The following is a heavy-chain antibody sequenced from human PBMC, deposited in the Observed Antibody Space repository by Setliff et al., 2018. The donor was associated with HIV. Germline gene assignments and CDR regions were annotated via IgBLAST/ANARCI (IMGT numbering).Heavy chain of an antibody. J-gene: IGHJ4*02. Sequence: PSETLSLTCTVSGGSISSSSYYWGWIRQPPGKGLEWIGSIYYSGSTYYNPSLKSRVTISVDTSKNQFSLKLSSVTAADTAIYYCARRAAAGQFDYWGQGTLVTVSS. V-gene: IGHV4-39*07. CDR1: GGSISSSSYY. CDR2: IYYSGST. D-gene: IGHD6-13*01. CDR3: ARRAAAGQFDY.